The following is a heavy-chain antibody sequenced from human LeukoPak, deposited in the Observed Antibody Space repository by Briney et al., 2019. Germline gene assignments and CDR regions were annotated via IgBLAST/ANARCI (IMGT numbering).Heavy chain of an antibody. J-gene: IGHJ4*02. CDR3: ARDGIRYSSSWSNFDY. CDR1: GGTSSSYA. V-gene: IGHV1-69*05. Sequence: ASVKVSCKASGGTSSSYAISWVRQAPGQGLEWMGGIIPIFGTANYAQKFQGRVTITTDESTSTAYMELSSLRSEDTAVYYCARDGIRYSSSWSNFDYWAREPWSPSPQ. CDR2: IIPIFGTA. D-gene: IGHD6-13*01.